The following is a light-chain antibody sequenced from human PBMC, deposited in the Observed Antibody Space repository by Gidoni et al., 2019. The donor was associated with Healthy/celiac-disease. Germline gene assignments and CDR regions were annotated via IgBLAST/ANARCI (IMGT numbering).Light chain of an antibody. V-gene: IGKV1-39*01. CDR3: QQSYSTLFT. J-gene: IGKJ3*01. Sequence: DIQITQSPSSLSASVGDRVTITCRASQSISSYLNWYQQKPGKAPKLLIYAASSLQSGVPSRFSGSGSGTDFTLTISSLQPEDFATYYCQQSYSTLFTFGPXTKVDIK. CDR2: AAS. CDR1: QSISSY.